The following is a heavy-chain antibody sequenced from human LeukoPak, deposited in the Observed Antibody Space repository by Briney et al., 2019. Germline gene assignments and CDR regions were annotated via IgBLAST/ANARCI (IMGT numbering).Heavy chain of an antibody. Sequence: ASVKVSCKASGGTFSSYAVSWVRQAPGQGLGWMGGIIPIFGTANYAQKFQGRVTITADKSTSTAYMELSSLRSEDTAVYYCARGGRAYCSSTSCYGAFDIWGQGTMVTVSS. D-gene: IGHD2-2*01. CDR3: ARGGRAYCSSTSCYGAFDI. CDR2: IIPIFGTA. CDR1: GGTFSSYA. V-gene: IGHV1-69*06. J-gene: IGHJ3*02.